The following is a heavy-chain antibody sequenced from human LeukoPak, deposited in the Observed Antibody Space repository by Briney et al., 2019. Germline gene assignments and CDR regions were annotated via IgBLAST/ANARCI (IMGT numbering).Heavy chain of an antibody. CDR1: GFTFSHAW. Sequence: PGGSLRLSCVASGFTFSHAWMSWVRQAPGKGLEWVANIKQEGSARYYVDSVTGRFTISRDNAMNSLYLQMNSLRVEDTAVYYCARDPGIAAAGTVGYFDSWGQGILVTVSS. CDR3: ARDPGIAAAGTVGYFDS. D-gene: IGHD6-13*01. V-gene: IGHV3-7*01. CDR2: IKQEGSAR. J-gene: IGHJ4*02.